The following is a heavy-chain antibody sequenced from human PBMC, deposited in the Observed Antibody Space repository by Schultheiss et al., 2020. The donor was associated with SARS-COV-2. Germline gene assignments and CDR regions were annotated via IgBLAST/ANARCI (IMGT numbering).Heavy chain of an antibody. CDR2: IYYSGST. Sequence: SETLSLTCTVSGGSITSGDYYWSWIRQPPGKGLEWIGSIYYSGSTNYNPSLKSRVTISVDTSKNQFSLKLSSVTAADTAVYYCARLNSGSYGWFDPWGQGTLVTVSS. CDR3: ARLNSGSYGWFDP. CDR1: GGSITSGDYY. J-gene: IGHJ5*02. D-gene: IGHD1-26*01. V-gene: IGHV4-61*08.